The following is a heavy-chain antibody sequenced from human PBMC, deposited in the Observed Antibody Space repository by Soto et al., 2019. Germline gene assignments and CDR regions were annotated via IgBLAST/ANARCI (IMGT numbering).Heavy chain of an antibody. Sequence: GGSLRLSCAASGFTFSSYAMSWVRQAPGKGLEWVSAISGSGGSTYYADSVKGRFTISRDNSKNTLYLQMNSLRAEDTAVYYCAKVSRYCSTTSCLYYYYYYGMDVWGQGTTVTVSS. CDR1: GFTFSSYA. J-gene: IGHJ6*02. V-gene: IGHV3-23*01. CDR2: ISGSGGST. CDR3: AKVSRYCSTTSCLYYYYYYGMDV. D-gene: IGHD2-2*01.